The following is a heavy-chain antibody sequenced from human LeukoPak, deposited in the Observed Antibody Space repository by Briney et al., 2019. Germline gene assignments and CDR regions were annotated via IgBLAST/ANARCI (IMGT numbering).Heavy chain of an antibody. V-gene: IGHV3-7*01. CDR3: ARDHTIFGVVIMSAFDI. Sequence: GGSLRLSCAASGFTFSSYWMSWVRQAPGKGLEWVANIKQDGSEKYYVDSVRGRFTISRDNAKNSLYLQMNSLRAEDTAVYYCARDHTIFGVVIMSAFDIWGQGTMVTVSS. CDR2: IKQDGSEK. D-gene: IGHD3-3*01. CDR1: GFTFSSYW. J-gene: IGHJ3*02.